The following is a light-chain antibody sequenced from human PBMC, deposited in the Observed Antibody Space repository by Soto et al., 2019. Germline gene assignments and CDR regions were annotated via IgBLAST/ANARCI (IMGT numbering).Light chain of an antibody. J-gene: IGKJ5*01. CDR3: QQSYSTLSIT. Sequence: DIQMTQSPSSLSASVGDRVTITCRASESISRHLKWYQQKPGNAPKLLIYAASSLQNGVPSRFSGRGSGTEFTITVSNLQPEDFATYYCQQSYSTLSITFGQGTRLEIK. V-gene: IGKV1-39*01. CDR1: ESISRH. CDR2: AAS.